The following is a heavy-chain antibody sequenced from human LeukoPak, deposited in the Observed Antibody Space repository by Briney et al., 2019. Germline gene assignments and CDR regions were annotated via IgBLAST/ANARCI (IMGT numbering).Heavy chain of an antibody. CDR3: ARDYCTNGVCYTGDY. Sequence: TGGSLRLSCAASGFTFDDYGMSWVRQAPGKGLEWVSGINWNGGSTGYADSVKGRFTISRDNAKNSLYLQMNSLRAEDTASYYCARDYCTNGVCYTGDYWGQGTLVTVSS. V-gene: IGHV3-20*04. D-gene: IGHD2-8*01. CDR2: INWNGGST. CDR1: GFTFDDYG. J-gene: IGHJ4*02.